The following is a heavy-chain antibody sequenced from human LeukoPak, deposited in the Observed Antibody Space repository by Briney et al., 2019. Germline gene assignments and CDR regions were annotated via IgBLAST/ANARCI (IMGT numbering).Heavy chain of an antibody. D-gene: IGHD5-18*01. Sequence: PGGSLRLSCAASGFTFSNYEMNWVRQAPGKGLEWVSYISSSGSTIHYADSVKGRFTISRDDAENSLYLQMNSLRVEDTAVYYCARGPHLALDTDDAFDIWGQGTMVTVSS. J-gene: IGHJ3*02. V-gene: IGHV3-48*03. CDR1: GFTFSNYE. CDR3: ARGPHLALDTDDAFDI. CDR2: ISSSGSTI.